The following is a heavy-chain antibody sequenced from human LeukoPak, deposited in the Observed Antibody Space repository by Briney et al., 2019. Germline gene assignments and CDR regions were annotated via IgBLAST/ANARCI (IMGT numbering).Heavy chain of an antibody. CDR3: AREEFPSIAAAGTLVY. CDR2: IIPIFGTA. Sequence: SVKVSCKASGGTFSSYAISWVRQAPGQGLEWMGGIIPIFGTANYAQKFQGRVTITTDESTSTAYMELGSLRSEDTAVYYCAREEFPSIAAAGTLVYWGQGTLVTVSS. D-gene: IGHD6-13*01. CDR1: GGTFSSYA. V-gene: IGHV1-69*05. J-gene: IGHJ4*02.